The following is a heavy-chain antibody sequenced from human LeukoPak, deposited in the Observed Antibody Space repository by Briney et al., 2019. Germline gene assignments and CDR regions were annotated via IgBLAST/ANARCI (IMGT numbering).Heavy chain of an antibody. Sequence: SETLSLTCTVSGGSISSYYWSWIRQPPGKGLEWIGYIYYSGSTNYNPSLKSRVTISVDTSKNQFSLKLSSVTAADTAVYYCARVSYSSGDYYYYYYMDVWGKGTTVTVSS. V-gene: IGHV4-59*12. J-gene: IGHJ6*03. CDR1: GGSISSYY. D-gene: IGHD6-25*01. CDR3: ARVSYSSGDYYYYYYMDV. CDR2: IYYSGST.